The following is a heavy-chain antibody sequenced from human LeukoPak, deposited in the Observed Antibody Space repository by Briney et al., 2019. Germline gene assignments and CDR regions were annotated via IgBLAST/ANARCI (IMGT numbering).Heavy chain of an antibody. CDR1: GYTFTGYY. CDR3: ARDSGHGPWELLDY. Sequence: ASVKVSCKASGYTFTGYYMHWVRQAPGQGLEWMGWINPNSGGTNYAQKFQGWVTMTRDTSISTAYMELSRLRPDDTAVYYCARDSGHGPWELLDYWGQGTLVTVSS. J-gene: IGHJ4*02. CDR2: INPNSGGT. D-gene: IGHD1-26*01. V-gene: IGHV1-2*04.